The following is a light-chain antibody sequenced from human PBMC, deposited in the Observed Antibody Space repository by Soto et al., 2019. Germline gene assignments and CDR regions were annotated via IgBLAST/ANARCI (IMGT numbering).Light chain of an antibody. V-gene: IGLV2-23*01. CDR1: SSDVGSYNL. CDR2: EGS. CDR3: CSYAGSSTWV. Sequence: QSVLPQPASVSGSPGQAITISCTGTSSDVGSYNLVSWYQQHPGKDPKLMIYEGSKRPSGVSNRFSGSKSVNTASLTISGLQAEDEADYYCCSYAGSSTWVFGGGTKLTVL. J-gene: IGLJ3*02.